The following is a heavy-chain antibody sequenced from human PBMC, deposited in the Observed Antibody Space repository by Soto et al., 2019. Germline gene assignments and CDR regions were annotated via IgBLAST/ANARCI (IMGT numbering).Heavy chain of an antibody. V-gene: IGHV3-21*01. CDR1: GFNFITYS. Sequence: LRLSCAASGFNFITYSLSWVRQAPGKGLEWVASISSSAVYIDYADSVKGRFTISRDNANNSLYLQMNSLRAEDTATYYCVRDGLDYYDTARLYFDKWGQGTL. CDR2: ISSSAVYI. CDR3: VRDGLDYYDTARLYFDK. D-gene: IGHD3-22*01. J-gene: IGHJ4*02.